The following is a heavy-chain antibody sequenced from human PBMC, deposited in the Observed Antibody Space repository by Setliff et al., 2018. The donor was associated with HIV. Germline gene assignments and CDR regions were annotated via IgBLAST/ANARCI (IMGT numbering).Heavy chain of an antibody. CDR1: GFTFSNYA. D-gene: IGHD4-17*01. CDR3: VKARVDGDYYYYYYMDV. CDR2: ISSNGGST. V-gene: IGHV3-64D*09. J-gene: IGHJ6*03. Sequence: GGSLRLSCAASGFTFSNYAMSWVRQAPGKGLEYVSAISSNGGSTYYADSVKGRFTISRDNSKNTLYLQMSSLRAEDTAVYYCVKARVDGDYYYYYYMDVWGKGTTVTVSS.